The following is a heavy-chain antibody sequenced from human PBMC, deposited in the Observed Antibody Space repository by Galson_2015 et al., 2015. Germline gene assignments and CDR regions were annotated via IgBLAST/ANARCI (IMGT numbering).Heavy chain of an antibody. J-gene: IGHJ4*02. CDR3: AREGSGDSLDY. V-gene: IGHV3-21*01. Sequence: SLRLSCAASGFTFSNYSMNWVRQAPGKGLEWVSSISRSSSYILHAYSVRGLFTVSRDNAKNSLYLQMNSLSAEDTAVYYCAREGSGDSLDYWGQGTLVTVSS. CDR1: GFTFSNYS. CDR2: ISRSSSYI. D-gene: IGHD2-15*01.